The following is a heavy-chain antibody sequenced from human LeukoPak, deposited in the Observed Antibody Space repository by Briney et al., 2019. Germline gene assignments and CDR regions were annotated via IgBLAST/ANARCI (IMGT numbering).Heavy chain of an antibody. D-gene: IGHD1-14*01. CDR1: EYDFANYW. CDR3: ARRKYSDTWFDP. V-gene: IGHV5-51*01. Sequence: GESLRISCKASEYDFANYWIGWVRQKPGKGLEWMGIVYPAGSIIHYSPSFQGQVTISVDRSISTAYLQWTSLRASDSAMYFCARRKYSDTWFDPWGQGTLVTVSS. J-gene: IGHJ5*02. CDR2: VYPAGSII.